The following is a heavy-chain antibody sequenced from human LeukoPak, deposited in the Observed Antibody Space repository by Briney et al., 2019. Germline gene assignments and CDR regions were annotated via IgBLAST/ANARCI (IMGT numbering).Heavy chain of an antibody. CDR2: VYYSGST. D-gene: IGHD6-13*01. Sequence: SETLSLTCTVSGGSISSGTYYWGWIRQPPGKGLQWIGSVYYSGSTYYNPSLQSRVTISVDTSKNQFSLKLSSVTAADTAVYYCAREGSSSWIDYWGQGTLVTVSS. CDR3: AREGSSSWIDY. J-gene: IGHJ4*02. CDR1: GGSISSGTYY. V-gene: IGHV4-39*07.